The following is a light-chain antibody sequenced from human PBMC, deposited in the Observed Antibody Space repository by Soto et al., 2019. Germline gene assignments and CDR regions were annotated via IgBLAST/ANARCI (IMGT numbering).Light chain of an antibody. CDR2: GAS. CDR3: QQYEAVVT. Sequence: EIVLTQSPGTLSLSPGERPTLSCRASQSLTNNYFAWYQQKPGXALXXLIDGASTRATGIPDRFSGSGSGTDFTLTISRLEPEDVAVYDCQQYEAVVTFGQGTKVDIK. CDR1: QSLTNNY. V-gene: IGKV3-20*01. J-gene: IGKJ1*01.